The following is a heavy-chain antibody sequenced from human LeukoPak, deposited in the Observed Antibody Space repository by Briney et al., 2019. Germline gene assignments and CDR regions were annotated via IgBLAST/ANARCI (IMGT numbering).Heavy chain of an antibody. D-gene: IGHD3-10*01. CDR1: GHTFTSYD. V-gene: IGHV1-2*02. Sequence: ASVKVFCKASGHTFTSYDINWVRQATGQGLEWMGWINPNSGGTNYAQKFQGRVTMTRDTSISTAYMELSRLRSDDTAVYYCARDRIRITMVRGVIGYWGQGTLVTVSS. J-gene: IGHJ4*02. CDR2: INPNSGGT. CDR3: ARDRIRITMVRGVIGY.